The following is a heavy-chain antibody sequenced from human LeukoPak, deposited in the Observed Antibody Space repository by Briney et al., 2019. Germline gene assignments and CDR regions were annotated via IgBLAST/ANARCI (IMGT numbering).Heavy chain of an antibody. J-gene: IGHJ4*02. Sequence: GGSLRLSCAASGFTFSSYAMSWVRQAPGKGLEWVSAISGSGGSTYYADSVKGRFTISRDNSKNTLYLQMNSLRAEDTAVYYCAKRAAADRTYYYDSSARSLDYWGQGALVTVSS. D-gene: IGHD3-22*01. CDR3: AKRAAADRTYYYDSSARSLDY. CDR2: ISGSGGST. V-gene: IGHV3-23*01. CDR1: GFTFSSYA.